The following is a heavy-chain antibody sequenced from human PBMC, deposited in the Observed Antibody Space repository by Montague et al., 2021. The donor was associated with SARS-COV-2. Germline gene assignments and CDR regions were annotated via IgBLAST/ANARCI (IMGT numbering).Heavy chain of an antibody. CDR2: IYYDGST. V-gene: IGHV4-59*03. CDR1: GGSIRSYY. D-gene: IGHD3-16*02. CDR3: ARYRSYFEH. Sequence: SETLSLTCTVSGGSIRSYYWSWIRQTPGKGLEWIGYIYYDGSTNYNPSLKSRVTMSVDSSKNQFSRRLSSVTAADTAVYYCARYRSYFEHWGQGTLVTVSS. J-gene: IGHJ4*02.